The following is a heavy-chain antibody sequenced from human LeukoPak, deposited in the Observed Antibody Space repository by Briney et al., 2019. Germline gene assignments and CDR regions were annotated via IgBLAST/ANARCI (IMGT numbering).Heavy chain of an antibody. CDR3: ARTLPEFGEFLGWFDP. J-gene: IGHJ5*02. V-gene: IGHV4-59*08. CDR2: IYYSGST. D-gene: IGHD3-10*01. Sequence: SETLSLTCAVYGGSFSGYYWSWIRQPPGKGLEWIGYIYYSGSTNYNPSLKSRVTISVDTSKNQFSLKLSSVTAADTAVYYCARTLPEFGEFLGWFDPWGQGTLVTVSS. CDR1: GGSFSGYY.